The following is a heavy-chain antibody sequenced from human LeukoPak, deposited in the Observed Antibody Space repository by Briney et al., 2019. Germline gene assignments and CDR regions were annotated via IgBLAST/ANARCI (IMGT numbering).Heavy chain of an antibody. J-gene: IGHJ4*02. Sequence: PGGSLRLSCAASEFAVSSNYMSWVRQAPGKGLEWVSVIYSGGSTYYADSVKGRFTISRDNSKNTLYLQMNSLRAEDTAVYYCAREGDDDFWSGYYPYWGQGTLVTVSS. CDR2: IYSGGST. CDR1: EFAVSSNY. CDR3: AREGDDDFWSGYYPY. V-gene: IGHV3-53*01. D-gene: IGHD3-3*01.